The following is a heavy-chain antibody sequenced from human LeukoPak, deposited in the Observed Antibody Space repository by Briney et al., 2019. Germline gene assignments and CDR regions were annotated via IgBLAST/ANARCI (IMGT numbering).Heavy chain of an antibody. Sequence: ASVKVSCKASGYTFISYGFSWVRQAPGQGLDWMGWISAYNGNTNYAQKLQGRVTMTTDTSTSTAYMELRSLRSDDTAVYYCARVGAATGIPFSWFDPWGQGTLVTVSS. J-gene: IGHJ5*02. D-gene: IGHD6-13*01. CDR3: ARVGAATGIPFSWFDP. CDR2: ISAYNGNT. V-gene: IGHV1-18*01. CDR1: GYTFISYG.